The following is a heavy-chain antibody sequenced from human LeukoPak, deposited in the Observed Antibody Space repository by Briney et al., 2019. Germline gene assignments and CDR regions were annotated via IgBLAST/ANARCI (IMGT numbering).Heavy chain of an antibody. CDR1: GGSFSGYY. CDR3: ARSPGALDP. J-gene: IGHJ5*02. D-gene: IGHD1-14*01. V-gene: IGHV4-34*01. CDR2: INHSGST. Sequence: PSETLSLTCAVYGGSFSGYYWSWIRQPPGKGLEWIGEINHSGSTNYNPSLKSRVTISVDTSKNQFSLKLSSATAADTAVYYCARSPGALDPWGQGTLVTVSS.